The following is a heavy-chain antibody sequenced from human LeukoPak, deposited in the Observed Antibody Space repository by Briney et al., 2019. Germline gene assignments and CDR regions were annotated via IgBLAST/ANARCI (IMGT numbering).Heavy chain of an antibody. CDR3: ARGAPFDY. CDR2: IYHSGST. J-gene: IGHJ4*02. V-gene: IGHV4-30-2*01. CDR1: GGSISSGGYS. Sequence: PSETLSLTCAVSGGSISSGGYSWSWIRQPPGKGLEWIGYIYHSGSTYYNPSLKSRVTTSVDRSKNQFSLKLSSVTAADTAVYYCARGAPFDYWGQGTLVTVSS.